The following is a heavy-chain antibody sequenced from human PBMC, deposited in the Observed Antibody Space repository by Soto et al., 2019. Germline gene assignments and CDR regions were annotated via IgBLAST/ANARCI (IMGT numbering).Heavy chain of an antibody. CDR1: FTSFD. J-gene: IGHJ6*02. V-gene: IGHV1-8*01. CDR3: ERGRGSSDWQFSYYYMDV. Sequence: QVQLVQSGAEVKKPGASVKVSCAFTSFDINWVRQAAGQGLEWMAWMNPNSGDTRYAQKLQGRVTMTRDTSKFTDYMELNNLRSEDTDVYYCERGRGSSDWQFSYYYMDVWDQGTTVTVSS. CDR2: MNPNSGDT. D-gene: IGHD6-19*01.